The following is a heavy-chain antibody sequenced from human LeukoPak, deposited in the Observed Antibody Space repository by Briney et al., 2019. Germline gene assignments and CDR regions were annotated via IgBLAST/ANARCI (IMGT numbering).Heavy chain of an antibody. V-gene: IGHV3-21*01. CDR2: ISSLGRSYK. D-gene: IGHD4-17*01. Sequence: GGSLRLSCAASGFTFTFYSMNWVRQAPGKGLEWISSISSLGRSYKYYADSVKGRFTISRDDAKNSLYLQMNSLRADDTAVYYCVRPSIDDYGDCGYWSQGTLVTVSS. CDR1: GFTFTFYS. J-gene: IGHJ4*02. CDR3: VRPSIDDYGDCGY.